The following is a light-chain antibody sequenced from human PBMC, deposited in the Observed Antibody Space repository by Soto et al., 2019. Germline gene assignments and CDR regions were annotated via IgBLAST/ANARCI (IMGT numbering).Light chain of an antibody. Sequence: DIQMTQSPSTLSASVGDRVTITCRASQSIRNNWLAWYQQKPGKAPKLLTFDASSLEGGVPSRFSGSGSGTEFSLTISSLQPDDFATYYCQQYSGNPWTFGQGTKVEI. V-gene: IGKV1-5*01. CDR3: QQYSGNPWT. J-gene: IGKJ1*01. CDR2: DAS. CDR1: QSIRNNW.